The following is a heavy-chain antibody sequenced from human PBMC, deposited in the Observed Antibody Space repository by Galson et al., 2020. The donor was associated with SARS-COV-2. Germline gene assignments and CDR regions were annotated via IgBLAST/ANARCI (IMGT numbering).Heavy chain of an antibody. D-gene: IGHD3-22*01. CDR2: FDPEDGET. V-gene: IGHV1-24*01. CDR3: ATAIPWHYYGSSGLRLGYYYYDGMDV. Sequence: ASVQVSCQVSGYTLTELSMHWVRQAPAKGLEWMGGFDPEDGETIYTQKFQGRVTMTEDTSTDPAYMELSTLRSEDTAVYYCATAIPWHYYGSSGLRLGYYYYDGMDVWGQGTTVIGSS. CDR1: GYTLTELS. J-gene: IGHJ6*02.